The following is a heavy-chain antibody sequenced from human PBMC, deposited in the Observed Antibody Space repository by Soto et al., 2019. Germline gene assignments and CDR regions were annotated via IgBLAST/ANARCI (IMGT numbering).Heavy chain of an antibody. CDR3: ARDLTKGLDV. Sequence: QVHLVQSGAEVKKPGAPVKVSCKASGYTFTSCGISWVRQAPGQGLEWMGLINTYNGNTNYPQKFQGRVTMTTDTPTGTVYMELRSLTSDDTAVYYCARDLTKGLDVWGQGTTVTVSS. CDR1: GYTFTSCG. J-gene: IGHJ6*02. D-gene: IGHD4-4*01. CDR2: INTYNGNT. V-gene: IGHV1-18*01.